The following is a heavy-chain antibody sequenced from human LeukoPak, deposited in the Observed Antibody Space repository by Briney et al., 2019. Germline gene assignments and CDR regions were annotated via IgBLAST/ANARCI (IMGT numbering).Heavy chain of an antibody. J-gene: IGHJ5*01. Sequence: SQTLSLTCAISGDTVSSTSGAWNWIRQSPSRGLERLGRTYYRSKWFNDYAVSVKSRLTFSPDTSKNQVSLQLNSVIPEDTAVYYCARERIDSFDSWGQGTLVTVSS. V-gene: IGHV6-1*01. D-gene: IGHD3-16*02. CDR1: GDTVSSTSGA. CDR3: ARERIDSFDS. CDR2: TYYRSKWFN.